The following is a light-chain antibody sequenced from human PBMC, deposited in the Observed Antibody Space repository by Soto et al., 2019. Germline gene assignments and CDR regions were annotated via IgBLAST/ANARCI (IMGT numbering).Light chain of an antibody. CDR1: QTISSW. V-gene: IGKV1-5*03. CDR3: QNYNSYSEA. Sequence: DIQMTQSPSTLSGSVGDRVTITCRASQTISSWLAWYQQKPGKAPKLLIYKASTLESGVPSRFSGRGSGTEFTLTISRLQPDDFATYYCQNYNSYSEAFGQGTKVELK. CDR2: KAS. J-gene: IGKJ1*01.